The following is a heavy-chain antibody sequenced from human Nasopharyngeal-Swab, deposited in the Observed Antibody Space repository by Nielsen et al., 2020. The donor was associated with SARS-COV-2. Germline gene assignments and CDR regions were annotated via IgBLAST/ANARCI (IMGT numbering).Heavy chain of an antibody. CDR3: ARVLPFRITGTSGMDV. CDR2: INPTDGST. D-gene: IGHD1-7*01. CDR1: GYTFTSYF. Sequence: ASVKVSCKASGYTFTSYFLHWVRQAPGQGLEWMGIINPTDGSTSYAQNFEGRVTMTRVTSTSTVYMELNSLRSEDTAVYYCARVLPFRITGTSGMDVWGQGTTVTVSS. V-gene: IGHV1-46*01. J-gene: IGHJ6*02.